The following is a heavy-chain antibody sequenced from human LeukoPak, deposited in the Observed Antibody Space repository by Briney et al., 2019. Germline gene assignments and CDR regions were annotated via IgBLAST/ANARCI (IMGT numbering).Heavy chain of an antibody. CDR2: IIPIFGTA. D-gene: IGHD2/OR15-2a*01. V-gene: IGHV1-69*06. J-gene: IGHJ4*02. CDR1: GGTFSSYA. CDR3: ARTGGLLSFDY. Sequence: SVKVSCKASGGTFSSYAISWVRQAPGQGLEWMGGIIPIFGTANYAQKFQGRVAITADKSTSTAYMELSSLRSEDTAVYYCARTGGLLSFDYWGQGTLVTVSS.